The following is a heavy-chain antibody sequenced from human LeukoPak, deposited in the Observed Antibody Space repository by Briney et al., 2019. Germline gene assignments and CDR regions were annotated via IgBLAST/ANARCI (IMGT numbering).Heavy chain of an antibody. CDR1: GYSISSGYY. CDR2: IHHSGST. V-gene: IGHV4-38-2*02. CDR3: ARLDRNYWYFDL. J-gene: IGHJ2*01. Sequence: PSETLSLTCTVSGYSISSGYYWGCIRQAPGQGLEWIGSIHHSGSTYYNPPLKSRVTISVDTSKNQFSLKLSSVTAADTAVYYCARLDRNYWYFDLWGRGTLVTVSS. D-gene: IGHD3-9*01.